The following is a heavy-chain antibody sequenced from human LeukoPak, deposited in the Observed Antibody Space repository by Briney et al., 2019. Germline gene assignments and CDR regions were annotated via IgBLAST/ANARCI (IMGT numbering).Heavy chain of an antibody. V-gene: IGHV4-39*01. CDR1: GGSISSSSYY. Sequence: PSETPCLTCTVSGGSISSSSYYWGSIRQPPGKWLGWIGSIYYSVSTYYKPSLKSRVTISVHTSKNQFSLKLSSVTAEDTAVYYCARHRKQWLVRSSRFDPWSQGTLVTVSS. D-gene: IGHD6-19*01. CDR2: IYYSVST. J-gene: IGHJ5*02. CDR3: ARHRKQWLVRSSRFDP.